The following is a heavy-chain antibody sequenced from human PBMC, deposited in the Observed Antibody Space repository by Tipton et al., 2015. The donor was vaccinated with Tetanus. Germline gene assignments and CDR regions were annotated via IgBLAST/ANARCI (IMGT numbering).Heavy chain of an antibody. CDR2: VSPYNGDT. J-gene: IGHJ4*02. V-gene: IGHV1-18*01. Sequence: QVQLVQSGAEVKTPGASVKVSCKTSGYTFTNYGISWVRQAPGHGPEWMGWVSPYNGDTNYPQNFQGRVIMTTDTSTSTAYMELRSLGFDDTAMYYCARHLIVGRNFAGYFGHWGQGTLVTVSS. D-gene: IGHD2/OR15-2a*01. CDR3: ARHLIVGRNFAGYFGH. CDR1: GYTFTNYG.